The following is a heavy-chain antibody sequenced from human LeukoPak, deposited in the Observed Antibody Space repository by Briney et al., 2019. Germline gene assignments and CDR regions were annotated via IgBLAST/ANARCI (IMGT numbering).Heavy chain of an antibody. Sequence: ASVKVSCKASGYTFTSYYMHWVRQAPGQGLEWMGIINPSGGSTSYAQKFQGRVTMTRDTSTSTVYMELSSLRSEDTAVYYCARDSVVTMVRGVIRDYYYMDVWGKGTTVTISS. CDR3: ARDSVVTMVRGVIRDYYYMDV. V-gene: IGHV1-46*01. D-gene: IGHD3-10*01. J-gene: IGHJ6*03. CDR2: INPSGGST. CDR1: GYTFTSYY.